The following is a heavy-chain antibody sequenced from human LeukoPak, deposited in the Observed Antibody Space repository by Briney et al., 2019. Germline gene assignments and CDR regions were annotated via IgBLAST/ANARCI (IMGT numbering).Heavy chain of an antibody. D-gene: IGHD5-24*01. CDR2: IYPGDSDT. Sequence: GESLQISCQGSGRSFTSYWIGWVRPMPGKGLEWMGIIYPGDSDTRYSPSFQGQVTISVDKSVATAYLQWSSLKASDTAMYFCARQVNFYFDSWGQGTLVTVSS. CDR1: GRSFTSYW. CDR3: ARQVNFYFDS. V-gene: IGHV5-51*01. J-gene: IGHJ4*02.